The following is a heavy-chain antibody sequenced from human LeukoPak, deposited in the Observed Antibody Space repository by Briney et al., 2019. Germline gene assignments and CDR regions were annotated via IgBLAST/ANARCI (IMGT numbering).Heavy chain of an antibody. CDR3: ARYSGWYVVDY. Sequence: GGSLRPSCAASGFTFSSYEMNWVRRAPGKGLEWVSYISSSGSTIYYADSVKGRFTISRDNAKNSLYLQMNSLRAEDTAVYYCARYSGWYVVDYWGQGTLVTVSS. V-gene: IGHV3-48*03. D-gene: IGHD6-19*01. CDR1: GFTFSSYE. CDR2: ISSSGSTI. J-gene: IGHJ4*02.